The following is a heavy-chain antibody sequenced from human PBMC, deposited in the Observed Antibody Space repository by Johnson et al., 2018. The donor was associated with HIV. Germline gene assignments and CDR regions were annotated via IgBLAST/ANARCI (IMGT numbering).Heavy chain of an antibody. D-gene: IGHD6-13*01. Sequence: EVQLVESGGGVVQPGRSLRLSCAASGFTFDDYGMSWVRQAPGKGLEWVAHIKQDGSEKYYVDSVTGRFTISRDNAKNSLYLQMNSLGAEDTAGYYCARGIGSSWPLDAFDILGQGTMVTVSS. CDR2: IKQDGSEK. J-gene: IGHJ3*02. CDR3: ARGIGSSWPLDAFDI. CDR1: GFTFDDYG. V-gene: IGHV3-7*01.